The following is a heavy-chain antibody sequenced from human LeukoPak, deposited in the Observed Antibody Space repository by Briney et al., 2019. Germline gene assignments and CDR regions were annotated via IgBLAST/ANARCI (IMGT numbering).Heavy chain of an antibody. CDR3: ARESAGGKVDY. Sequence: GSLKLFCGTSGFTLRRYWVERVPQASRKGLVVVSRIDSDGSNTRYAESVKDRFTISRDNAKNTLHLQMNSLRAEDTAVYYCARESAGGKVDYWGQGTLVTVSS. CDR2: IDSDGSNT. D-gene: IGHD4-23*01. J-gene: IGHJ4*02. CDR1: GFTLRRYW. V-gene: IGHV3-74*01.